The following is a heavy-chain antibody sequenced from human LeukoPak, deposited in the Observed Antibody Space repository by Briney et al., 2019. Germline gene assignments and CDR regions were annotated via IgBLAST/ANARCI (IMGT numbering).Heavy chain of an antibody. D-gene: IGHD1-26*01. J-gene: IGHJ3*02. CDR3: ARAIGDAFDI. CDR1: GFTVSSNY. CDR2: IYSGGST. V-gene: IGHV3-53*01. Sequence: GGSPRLSCAASGFTVSSNYMTWVRQAPGKGLEWVSVIYSGGSTYYADSVKGRFTISRDNSKNTLHLQMNSLRAEDTAVYYCARAIGDAFDIWGQGTMVTVSS.